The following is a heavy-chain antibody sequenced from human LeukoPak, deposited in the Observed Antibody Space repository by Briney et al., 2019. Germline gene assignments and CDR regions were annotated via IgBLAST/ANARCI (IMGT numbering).Heavy chain of an antibody. CDR3: ARHRRHGSYYYFDY. V-gene: IGHV4-34*01. Sequence: SETLSLTCAVYGGSFSGYYWSWIRQPPGKGLEWIGEINHSGSTNYNPSLKSRVTISVDTSKNQFSLKLSSVTAADTAVYYCARHRRHGSYYYFDYWGQGTLVTVSS. CDR2: INHSGST. J-gene: IGHJ4*02. D-gene: IGHD1-26*01. CDR1: GGSFSGYY.